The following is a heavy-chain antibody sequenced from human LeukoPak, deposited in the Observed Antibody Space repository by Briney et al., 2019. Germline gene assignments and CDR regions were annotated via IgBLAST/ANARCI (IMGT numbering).Heavy chain of an antibody. CDR1: GFTVSSNY. D-gene: IGHD2-15*01. CDR2: IYSGGST. CDR3: AKPEDIVVVAPGRGAFAY. Sequence: GSLRLSCAASGFTVSSNYMSWVRQAPGKGLEWVSVIYSGGSTYYADSVKGRFTISRDNSKNTLYLQMSSLRAEDTAVYYCAKPEDIVVVAPGRGAFAYWDQGTLVTVSS. V-gene: IGHV3-53*01. J-gene: IGHJ4*02.